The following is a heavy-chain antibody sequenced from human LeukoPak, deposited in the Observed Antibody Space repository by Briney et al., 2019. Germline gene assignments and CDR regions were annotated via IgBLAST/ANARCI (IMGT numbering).Heavy chain of an antibody. D-gene: IGHD2-2*01. CDR1: GFTFSSNV. CDR2: ISVSGGST. CDR3: AKTGQLDY. Sequence: GGSLRLSCAASGFTFSSNVMSWVRQAPEKGLEWVSTISVSGGSTYYADSVKGRFTISRDTSKNTLYLQMNSLRAEDTAVYYCAKTGQLDYWGQGILVTVSS. V-gene: IGHV3-23*01. J-gene: IGHJ4*02.